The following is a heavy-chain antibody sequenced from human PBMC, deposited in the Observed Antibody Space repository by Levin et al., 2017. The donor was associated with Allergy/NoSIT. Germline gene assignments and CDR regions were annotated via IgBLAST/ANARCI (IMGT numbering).Heavy chain of an antibody. V-gene: IGHV4-30-4*01. CDR1: GGSISSGDYY. CDR2: IYYSGST. D-gene: IGHD3-10*01. J-gene: IGHJ1*01. Sequence: SETLSLTCTVSGGSISSGDYYWSWIRQPPGKGLEWIGYIYYSGSTYYNPSLKSRVTISVDTSKNQFSLKLSSVTAADTAVYYCARVTPAARVRGVIFQHWGQGTLVTVSS. CDR3: ARVTPAARVRGVIFQH.